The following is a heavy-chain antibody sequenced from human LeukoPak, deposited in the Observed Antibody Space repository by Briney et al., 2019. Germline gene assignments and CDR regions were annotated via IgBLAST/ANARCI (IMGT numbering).Heavy chain of an antibody. D-gene: IGHD3-22*01. CDR2: IIPIFGTA. J-gene: IGHJ3*02. Sequence: GASVKVSCKASGGTFSSYAISWVRQAPGQGLEWMGGIIPIFGTANYAQKFQGRVTITADKSTSTAYMELSSLRSEDTAVYYCARGLVPVFRSGYYLGTDAFDIWGQGTMVTVSS. CDR1: GGTFSSYA. V-gene: IGHV1-69*06. CDR3: ARGLVPVFRSGYYLGTDAFDI.